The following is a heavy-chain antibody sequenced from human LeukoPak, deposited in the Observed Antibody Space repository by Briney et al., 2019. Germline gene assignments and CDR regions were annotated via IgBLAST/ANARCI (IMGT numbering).Heavy chain of an antibody. CDR2: ISYDGSNK. J-gene: IGHJ4*02. CDR3: AREVGYSGSYWDY. CDR1: GFTFSSYA. D-gene: IGHD1-26*01. V-gene: IGHV3-30-3*01. Sequence: PGGSLRLSCAASGFTFSSYAMHWVRQAPGKGLEWVAVISYDGSNKYYADSVKGRFTISRDNSKNTLYLQMNSLRAEDTAVYYCAREVGYSGSYWDYWGQGTLVTVSS.